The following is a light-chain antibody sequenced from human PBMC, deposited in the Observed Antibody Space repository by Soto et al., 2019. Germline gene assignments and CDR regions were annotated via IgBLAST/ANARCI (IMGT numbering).Light chain of an antibody. CDR2: AAS. J-gene: IGKJ5*01. CDR3: QQYNKWPLIT. Sequence: DIQMTQSPSSLSASVGDRVTITCRASQSISSYLNWYQQKPGKAPKLLIYAASSLQSGVPSRFSGSGSGTDFTLTIRSLQSEDFALYYCQQYNKWPLITFGQGTRREIK. V-gene: IGKV1-39*01. CDR1: QSISSY.